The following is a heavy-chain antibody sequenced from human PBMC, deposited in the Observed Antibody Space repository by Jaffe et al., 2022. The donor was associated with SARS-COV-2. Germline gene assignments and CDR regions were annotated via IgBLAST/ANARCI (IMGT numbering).Heavy chain of an antibody. CDR1: GFIFSSYA. CDR2: ISSEGSKK. J-gene: IGHJ3*02. CDR3: VTGDSLMVVAATPWPFDN. Sequence: QEQLVESGGGVVQPGESLRLSCTGSGFIFSSYAINWVRQAPGKGLEWLAIISSEGSKKFYTDSVKGRFTISRDNSKNTVYLQMTSLRVEDTAVYYCVTGDSLMVVAATPWPFDNWGQGTMVTVS. V-gene: IGHV3-30-3*01. D-gene: IGHD2-15*01.